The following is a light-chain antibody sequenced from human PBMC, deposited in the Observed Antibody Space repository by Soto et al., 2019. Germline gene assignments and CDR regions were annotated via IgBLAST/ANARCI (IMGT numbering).Light chain of an antibody. CDR2: DVS. J-gene: IGKJ5*01. V-gene: IGKV3-11*01. CDR1: QSVSGY. CDR3: QQSNYWQLT. Sequence: EIVLTQSPATLSLSPGERATLSCRASQSVSGYLAWYQQKPGQAPRLLIYDVSNRATGIPARFSGSGSGTDFTLTISSLEPEDFAIYYCQQSNYWQLTFGQGTRLEIK.